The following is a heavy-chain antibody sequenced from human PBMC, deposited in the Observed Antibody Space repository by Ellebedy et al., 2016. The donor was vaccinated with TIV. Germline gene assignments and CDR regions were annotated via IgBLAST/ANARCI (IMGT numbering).Heavy chain of an antibody. CDR3: ASRVICGMGIDAFDI. D-gene: IGHD3/OR15-3a*01. V-gene: IGHV4-59*01. CDR2: IYYSGST. Sequence: SETLSLXXTVSGGSISSYYWSWIRQPPGKGLEWIGYIYYSGSTNYNPSLKSRVTISVDTSKNQFSLKLSSVTAADTAVYYCASRVICGMGIDAFDIWGQGTMVTVSS. J-gene: IGHJ3*02. CDR1: GGSISSYY.